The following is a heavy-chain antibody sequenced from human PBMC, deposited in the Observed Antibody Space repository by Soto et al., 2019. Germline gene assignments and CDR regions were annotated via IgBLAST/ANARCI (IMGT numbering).Heavy chain of an antibody. V-gene: IGHV3-7*01. Sequence: EVQLVESGGGLVQPGGSLRLSCAASAFTFSSCWMSWVRQAPGKGLEWVANINQDGTEKYYVDSVKGRFAISRDNAKNSLYLQMNSLRAEDTAVYYCARERGLDYWGQGILVTVSS. J-gene: IGHJ4*02. CDR2: INQDGTEK. CDR1: AFTFSSCW. CDR3: ARERGLDY.